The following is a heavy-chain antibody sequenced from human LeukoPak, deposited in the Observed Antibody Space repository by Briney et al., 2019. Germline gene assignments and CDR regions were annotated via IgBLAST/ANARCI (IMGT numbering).Heavy chain of an antibody. CDR2: ISSSSSYI. CDR3: AREDIVATIDLDY. D-gene: IGHD5-12*01. Sequence: GGSLRLSCAASGFTFSSYSMNWVRQAPGKGLEWVSSISSSSSYIYYADSVKGRSTISRDNAKNSLYLQMNSLRAEDTAVYYCAREDIVATIDLDYWGQGTLVTVSS. V-gene: IGHV3-21*01. CDR1: GFTFSSYS. J-gene: IGHJ4*02.